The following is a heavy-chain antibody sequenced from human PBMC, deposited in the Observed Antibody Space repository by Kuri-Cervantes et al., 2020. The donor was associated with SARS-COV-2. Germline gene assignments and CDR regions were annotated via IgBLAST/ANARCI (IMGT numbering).Heavy chain of an antibody. V-gene: IGHV1-69*13. CDR2: IIPIFGTA. J-gene: IGHJ4*02. D-gene: IGHD4-11*01. Sequence: SVKVSCKASGGTFSSYAISWVRQAPGQGPEWMGRIIPIFGTANYAQKFQGRVTITADESTSTAYMELSSLRSEDTAVYYCARGSAGGRYSNYVLDYWGQGTLVTVSS. CDR3: ARGSAGGRYSNYVLDY. CDR1: GGTFSSYA.